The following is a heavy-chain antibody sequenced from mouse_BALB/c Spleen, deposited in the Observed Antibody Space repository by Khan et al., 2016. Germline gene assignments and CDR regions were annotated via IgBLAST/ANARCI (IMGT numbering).Heavy chain of an antibody. D-gene: IGHD2-1*01. J-gene: IGHJ1*01. V-gene: IGHV1-37*01. CDR3: GRVGNYVNWYFDV. CDR2: INPYNGDT. CDR1: GYSFTGYF. Sequence: VQLQQSGPELVKPGASVKISCKASGYSFTGYFMNWVKQSHGQSLEWIALINPYNGDTFYNQKFKGKATLTVDKSSSTAHMEVLDLTSEDSAVYYYGRVGNYVNWYFDVWGAGTTVTVSS.